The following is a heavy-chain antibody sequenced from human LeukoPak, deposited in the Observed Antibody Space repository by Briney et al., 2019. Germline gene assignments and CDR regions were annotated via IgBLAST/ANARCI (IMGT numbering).Heavy chain of an antibody. Sequence: PGGSLRLSCAASGFTFSSYWMSWVRQAPGKGLEWVANIKQDGSEKYYVDSVKGRFTISRDNAKNSLYLQMNSLRAEDTAVYYCARAHIAAAGTHIDYWGQGTLVTVSS. J-gene: IGHJ4*02. V-gene: IGHV3-7*01. CDR2: IKQDGSEK. CDR1: GFTFSSYW. CDR3: ARAHIAAAGTHIDY. D-gene: IGHD6-13*01.